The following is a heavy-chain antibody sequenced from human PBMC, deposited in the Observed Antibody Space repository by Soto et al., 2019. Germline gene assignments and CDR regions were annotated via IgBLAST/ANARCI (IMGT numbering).Heavy chain of an antibody. V-gene: IGHV3-23*01. CDR2: ISGSGGST. Sequence: GGSLRLSCTASGFTFNTYALSWVRQAPGKGLEWVSTISGSGGSTYYADSVKGRFTISRDNSKNTLYLQMNSLRAEDTAVYYSAPGYSSGWGGWGQGTLVTVSS. J-gene: IGHJ4*02. CDR3: APGYSSGWGG. CDR1: GFTFNTYA. D-gene: IGHD6-19*01.